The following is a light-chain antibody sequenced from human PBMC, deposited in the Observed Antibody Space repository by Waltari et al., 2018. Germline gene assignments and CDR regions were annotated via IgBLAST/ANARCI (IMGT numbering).Light chain of an antibody. V-gene: IGLV3-19*01. CDR2: GKN. CDR3: HSRDSSGDVL. Sequence: SSELTQDPTVSVALGQTVRITCQGDSLRTYYVSWFLQKPGQATALVIYGKNNRPSGIPDRFPASISGRTASLTIIGAQAEEEADYYCHSRDSSGDVLIGGGTKLTVV. CDR1: SLRTYY. J-gene: IGLJ2*01.